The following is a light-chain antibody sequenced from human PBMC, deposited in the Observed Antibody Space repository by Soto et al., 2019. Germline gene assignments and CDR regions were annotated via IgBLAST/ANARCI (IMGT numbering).Light chain of an antibody. CDR1: QSVSSS. CDR2: GPS. CDR3: QQYNNWPRT. Sequence: EIVMTQSPATLSVSPGERATLSCRASQSVSSSLAWYQQKPGQAPRLLIYGPSTRATGFPPRFSGSGSGTEFTLTISSLQSEDFAVYYCQQYNNWPRTFGQGTKVDIK. J-gene: IGKJ1*01. V-gene: IGKV3-15*01.